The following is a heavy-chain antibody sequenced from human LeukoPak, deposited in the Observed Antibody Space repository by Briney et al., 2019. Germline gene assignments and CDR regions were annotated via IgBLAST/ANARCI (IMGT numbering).Heavy chain of an antibody. Sequence: SETLSLTCAVYGGSSSDYFWSWIRQPPGKELEWIGEINHGGSTNYNPSLKSRITISVDTSKNQFSLKLSSMTAADTAVYYCARGRTGYQLLPTKKDYSYYYIDVWGKGTTVTVSS. CDR2: INHGGST. CDR3: ARGRTGYQLLPTKKDYSYYYIDV. CDR1: GGSSSDYF. V-gene: IGHV4-34*01. D-gene: IGHD2-2*01. J-gene: IGHJ6*03.